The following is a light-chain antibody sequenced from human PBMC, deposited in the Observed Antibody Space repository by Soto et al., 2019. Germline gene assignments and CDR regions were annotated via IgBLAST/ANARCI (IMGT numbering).Light chain of an antibody. CDR2: EGS. Sequence: QSVLTQPASVSGSPGQSITISCTGTSSDVGSYNLVSWYQQHPGKAPKLMIYEGSKRPPGVSNRFSGSKSGNTASLTISGLQAEGEADYYCCSYAGSSFYVFGTGTKVTVL. J-gene: IGLJ1*01. V-gene: IGLV2-23*01. CDR1: SSDVGSYNL. CDR3: CSYAGSSFYV.